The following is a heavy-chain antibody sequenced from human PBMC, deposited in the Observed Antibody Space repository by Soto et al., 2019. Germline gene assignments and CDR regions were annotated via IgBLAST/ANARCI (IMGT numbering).Heavy chain of an antibody. CDR3: ARGGRGNWFDP. J-gene: IGHJ5*02. V-gene: IGHV4-34*01. Sequence: QVQLQQWGAGLLKPSETLSLTCAVYGGSFSNYYWSCIRQSPGKGLEWIGEINHRGSTNYNPSLKGRVTISVDTSENQFSLTLSFVTAADTAVYYCARGGRGNWFDPWGQGTLVTVSS. CDR2: INHRGST. CDR1: GGSFSNYY.